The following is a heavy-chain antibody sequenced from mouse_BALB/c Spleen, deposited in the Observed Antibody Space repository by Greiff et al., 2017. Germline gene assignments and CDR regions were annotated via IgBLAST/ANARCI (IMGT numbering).Heavy chain of an antibody. D-gene: IGHD1-1*01. J-gene: IGHJ3*01. V-gene: IGHV1-7*01. CDR3: ARGIYYYGSSYAWFAY. CDR2: INPSTGYT. Sequence: QVQLQQSGAELAKPGASVKMSCKASGYTFTSYWMHWVKQRPGQGLEWIGYINPSTGYTEYNQKFKDKATLTADKSSSTAYMQLSSLTSEDSAVYYCARGIYYYGSSYAWFAYWGQGTLVTVSA. CDR1: GYTFTSYW.